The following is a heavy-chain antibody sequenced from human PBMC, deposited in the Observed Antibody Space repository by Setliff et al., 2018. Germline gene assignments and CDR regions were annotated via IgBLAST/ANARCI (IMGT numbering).Heavy chain of an antibody. D-gene: IGHD3-3*01. Sequence: GGSLRLSCVGSGFTFRSHWLDWVRQAPGKCLEWVANINQYGTDTYYVDSVKGRFSVSRDNAKNSLSLQLNDLSAGGTSVYYCRRYVFDFRTGQSGPWGQGTRVTVSS. CDR1: GFTFRSHW. V-gene: IGHV3-7*01. CDR2: INQYGTDT. CDR3: RRYVFDFRTGQSGP. J-gene: IGHJ5*02.